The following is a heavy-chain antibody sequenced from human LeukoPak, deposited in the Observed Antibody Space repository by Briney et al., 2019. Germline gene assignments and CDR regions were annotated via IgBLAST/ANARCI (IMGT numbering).Heavy chain of an antibody. D-gene: IGHD5-12*01. CDR1: GGSISSSSYY. CDR2: IYYSGST. J-gene: IGHJ4*02. Sequence: SETLSLTCTVSGGSISSSSYYWGWIRQPPGKGLEWIGSIYYSGSTYYNPSLKSRVTISVDTFKNQFSLKLSSVTAADTAVYYCARARRVVATRWTQYYFDYWGQGTLVTVSS. CDR3: ARARRVVATRWTQYYFDY. V-gene: IGHV4-39*07.